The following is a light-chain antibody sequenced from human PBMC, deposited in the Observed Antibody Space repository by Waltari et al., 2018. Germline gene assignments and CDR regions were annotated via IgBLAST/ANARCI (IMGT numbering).Light chain of an antibody. V-gene: IGLV1-44*01. Sequence: QSVLTQPPSASGTPGQRVTISCSGTSSNTVSNSVNWYQHLPGAAPQLLIYIDNQRPSGVPDRFSGSKSGSSATLAISGLQSEDEADYYCSSWDDSLKGPLFGGGTKLTVL. CDR3: SSWDDSLKGPL. CDR1: SSNTVSNS. CDR2: IDN. J-gene: IGLJ3*02.